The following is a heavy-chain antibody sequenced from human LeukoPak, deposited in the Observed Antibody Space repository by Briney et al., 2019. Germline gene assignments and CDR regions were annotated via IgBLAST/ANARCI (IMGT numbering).Heavy chain of an antibody. CDR3: AREGYYGSGSDWDVVHAFDI. V-gene: IGHV3-7*03. Sequence: PGGSLRLSCAASGFTFSSYWMSWVRQAPGKGLEWVANIKQDGSEKYYVDSVKGRSTISRDNAKNSLYLQMNSLRAEDTAVYYCAREGYYGSGSDWDVVHAFDIWGEGAMVTVSS. D-gene: IGHD3-10*01. CDR1: GFTFSSYW. J-gene: IGHJ3*02. CDR2: IKQDGSEK.